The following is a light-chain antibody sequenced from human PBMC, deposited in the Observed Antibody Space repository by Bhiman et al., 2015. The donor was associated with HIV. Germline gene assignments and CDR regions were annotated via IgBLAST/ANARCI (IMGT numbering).Light chain of an antibody. CDR3: SSYTTNSTPV. CDR1: SSDVGGYNY. J-gene: IGLJ3*02. Sequence: QSALTQPASVSGSPGQSITISCTGTSSDVGGYNYVSWYQQYPGKAPKLMIYDVSNRPSGVPNRFSGSKSDNTASLTISGLQAEDEADYYCSSYTTNSTPVFGGGTKLSVL. CDR2: DVS. V-gene: IGLV2-14*03.